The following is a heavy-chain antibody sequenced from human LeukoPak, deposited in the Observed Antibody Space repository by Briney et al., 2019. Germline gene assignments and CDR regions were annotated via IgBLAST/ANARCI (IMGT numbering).Heavy chain of an antibody. Sequence: GGSLRLSCAASGFTFSSYAMSWVRQAPGKGLEWVSGISGSGGSTYYADSVKGRFTISRDNSKNTLYLQMNSLRAEDTAVYYCARGYCSGGSCQIGFYYYGMDVWGKGTTATVSS. V-gene: IGHV3-23*01. CDR3: ARGYCSGGSCQIGFYYYGMDV. CDR1: GFTFSSYA. D-gene: IGHD2-15*01. J-gene: IGHJ6*04. CDR2: ISGSGGST.